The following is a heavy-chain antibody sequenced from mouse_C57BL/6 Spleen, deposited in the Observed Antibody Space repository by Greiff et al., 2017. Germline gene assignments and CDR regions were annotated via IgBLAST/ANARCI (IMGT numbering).Heavy chain of an antibody. V-gene: IGHV1-85*01. CDR2: IYPSDGST. Sequence: QVHVKQSGPELVKPGASVKLSCKASGYTFTSYDINWVKQRPGQGLEWIGWIYPSDGSTKYNENFKGKGTLTVDTASSTADMELHSLTSEDAAVDFCEGEDYGNYGFAYWGQGTLVTVSA. J-gene: IGHJ3*01. CDR3: EGEDYGNYGFAY. D-gene: IGHD2-1*01. CDR1: GYTFTSYD.